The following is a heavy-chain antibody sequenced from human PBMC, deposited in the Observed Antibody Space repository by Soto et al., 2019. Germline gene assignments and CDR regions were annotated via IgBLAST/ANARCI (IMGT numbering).Heavy chain of an antibody. Sequence: SETLSLTCTVSGGSISSYYWSWIRQPAGKGLEWIGRIYTSGSTNYNPSLKSRVTMSVDTSKNQFSLKLSPVTAADTAVYYCAIEAQDGSGRTLRYGMDVWGQGTTVTVSS. V-gene: IGHV4-4*07. J-gene: IGHJ6*02. D-gene: IGHD3-10*01. CDR1: GGSISSYY. CDR3: AIEAQDGSGRTLRYGMDV. CDR2: IYTSGST.